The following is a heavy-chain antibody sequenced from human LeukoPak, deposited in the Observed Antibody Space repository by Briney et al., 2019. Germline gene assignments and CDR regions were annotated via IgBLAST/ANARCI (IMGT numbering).Heavy chain of an antibody. J-gene: IGHJ5*02. CDR3: ARGTRRVGSGWYKYNWFDP. V-gene: IGHV1-2*02. CDR2: INPNSGGT. Sequence: ASVKVSCKASGYTFTGYYMHWVRQAPGQGLEWMEWINPNSGGTNYAQKFQGRVTMTGDTSISTAYMELSRLRSDDTAVYYCARGTRRVGSGWYKYNWFDPWGQGTLVTVSS. CDR1: GYTFTGYY. D-gene: IGHD6-19*01.